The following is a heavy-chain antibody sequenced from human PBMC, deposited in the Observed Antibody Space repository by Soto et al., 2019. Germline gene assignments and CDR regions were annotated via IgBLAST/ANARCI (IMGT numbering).Heavy chain of an antibody. D-gene: IGHD6-19*01. V-gene: IGHV3-23*01. Sequence: PGGSLRLSCAASGFTFSSYSRSWVRQAPGKGLEWVSAISGSGGSTYYADSVKGRFTISRDNSKNTLYLQMNSLRAEDTAVSYCANQPHYSSLVDYWRQGTLVTVSS. CDR2: ISGSGGST. J-gene: IGHJ4*02. CDR3: ANQPHYSSLVDY. CDR1: GFTFSSYS.